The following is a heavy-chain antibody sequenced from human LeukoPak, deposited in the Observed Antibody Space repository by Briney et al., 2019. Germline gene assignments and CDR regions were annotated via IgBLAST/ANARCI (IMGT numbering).Heavy chain of an antibody. J-gene: IGHJ4*02. CDR1: GGSISSSNW. D-gene: IGHD5-12*01. CDR2: IYHSGST. Sequence: NPSGTLSLTCAVSGGSISSSNWWSWVRQPPGKGLEWIGEIYHSGSTNYNPSLKSRVTISGDKSKNHLSLKLSSVTAADTAVYYCARYRGGSGYHFDYWGQGTLVTVSS. V-gene: IGHV4-4*02. CDR3: ARYRGGSGYHFDY.